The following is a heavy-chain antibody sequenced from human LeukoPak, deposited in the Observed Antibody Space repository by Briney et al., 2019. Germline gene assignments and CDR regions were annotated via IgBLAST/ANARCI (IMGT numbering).Heavy chain of an antibody. D-gene: IGHD6-19*01. CDR2: ISGSGGST. J-gene: IGHJ5*02. Sequence: PGGSLRLSCAASGFTFSSYAMSWVRQAPGKGLEWVSAISGSGGSTYYADSVKGRFTISRDNSKNTLYLQMNSLRAEDTAVYYCAKDSIAVAGTGRWFDPWGQGTLVTVSS. CDR3: AKDSIAVAGTGRWFDP. V-gene: IGHV3-23*01. CDR1: GFTFSSYA.